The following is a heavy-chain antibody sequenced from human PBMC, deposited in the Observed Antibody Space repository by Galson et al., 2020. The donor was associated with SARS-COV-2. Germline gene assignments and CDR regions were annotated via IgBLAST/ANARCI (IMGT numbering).Heavy chain of an antibody. CDR1: GFTFEDYG. Sequence: SLKISCAASGFTFEDYGFHWVRQAPGKGLEWVSGISWNSASIEYADSVKGRFTISRDNVKNSLYLQMNSLRAEDTALYYCAKSGRFTVVTPDGYFDLWGRGTLVTVSS. CDR3: AKSGRFTVVTPDGYFDL. D-gene: IGHD2-21*02. V-gene: IGHV3-9*01. J-gene: IGHJ2*01. CDR2: ISWNSASI.